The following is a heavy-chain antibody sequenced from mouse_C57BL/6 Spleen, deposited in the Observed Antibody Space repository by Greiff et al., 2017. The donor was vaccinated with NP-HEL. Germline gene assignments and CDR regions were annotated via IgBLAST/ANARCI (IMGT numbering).Heavy chain of an antibody. CDR2: INPNNGGT. D-gene: IGHD1-1*01. CDR1: GYTFTDYY. Sequence: VQLQQSGPELVKPGASVKISCKASGYTFTDYYMNWVKQSHGKSLEWIGDINPNNGGTSYNQKFKGKATLTVDKSSSTAYMELRSLTSEDSAVYYCASPNDYGSSPFDYWGQGTTLTVSS. CDR3: ASPNDYGSSPFDY. V-gene: IGHV1-26*01. J-gene: IGHJ2*01.